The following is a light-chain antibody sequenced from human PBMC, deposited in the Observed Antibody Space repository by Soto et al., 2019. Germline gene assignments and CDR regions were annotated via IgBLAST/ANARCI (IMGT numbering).Light chain of an antibody. J-gene: IGKJ3*01. CDR2: WAS. V-gene: IGKV4-1*01. CDR3: QQYYSTPVT. Sequence: DIVMTQSPDSLAVSLGERATINCKSSQSVLYHSNNRNYLAWYQQKAGQAPKLLIFWASTRESGVPDRFSGSGSGTDFTLTISGLQAEDVAVYYCQQYYSTPVTFGPGTKVEIK. CDR1: QSVLYHSNNRNY.